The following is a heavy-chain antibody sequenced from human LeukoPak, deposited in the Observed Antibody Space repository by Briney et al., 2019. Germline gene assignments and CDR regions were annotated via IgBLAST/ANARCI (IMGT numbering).Heavy chain of an antibody. V-gene: IGHV3-33*06. J-gene: IGHJ4*02. CDR2: IWNDGSDK. CDR1: GFTFSHYA. Sequence: GGSRRLSCVTSGFTFSHYAMHWVRPAPGKGLEWVAVIWNDGSDKYYGDSVKGRFTISRDNAKKTVYLQMNSLRVEETAVYYCAKDAQRGFDYSNSLESWGQGALVTVSS. CDR3: AKDAQRGFDYSNSLES. D-gene: IGHD4-11*01.